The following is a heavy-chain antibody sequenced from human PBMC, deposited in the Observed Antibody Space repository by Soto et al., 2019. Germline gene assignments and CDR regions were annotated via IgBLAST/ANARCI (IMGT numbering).Heavy chain of an antibody. CDR3: ARFGITIFGVVTPPGGFDP. Sequence: PSETLSLTCAVSGGSISGSNWWSWVRQPPGKGLEWIGEIYHSGSTNYNPSLKSRVTISVDKSKNQFSLKLSSVTAADTAVYYCARFGITIFGVVTPPGGFDPWGQGTLVT. J-gene: IGHJ5*02. CDR2: IYHSGST. CDR1: GGSISGSNW. V-gene: IGHV4-4*02. D-gene: IGHD3-3*01.